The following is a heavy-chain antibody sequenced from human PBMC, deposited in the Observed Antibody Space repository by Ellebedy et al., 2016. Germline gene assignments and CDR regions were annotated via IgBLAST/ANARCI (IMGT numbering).Heavy chain of an antibody. CDR2: ISTGGTTI. CDR3: AREGSSTYFES. J-gene: IGHJ4*02. V-gene: IGHV3-11*01. D-gene: IGHD6-13*01. Sequence: GGSLRLXXVASGFNFNDYYMTWIRQAPGKGLEWVSYISTGGTTIYYADSVKGRFTISRDNAKMSVFLQLSSLRVEDTAVYYCAREGSSTYFESWGQGALVTVSS. CDR1: GFNFNDYY.